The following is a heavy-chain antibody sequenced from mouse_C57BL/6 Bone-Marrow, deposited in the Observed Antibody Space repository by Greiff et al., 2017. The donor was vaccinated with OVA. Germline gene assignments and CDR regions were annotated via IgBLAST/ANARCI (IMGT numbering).Heavy chain of an antibody. CDR3: ARNRKYFDV. CDR1: GFSLTSYG. J-gene: IGHJ1*03. V-gene: IGHV2-2*01. Sequence: QVQLKESGPGLVQPSQSLSITCTVSGFSLTSYGVHWVRQSPGKGLEWLGVIWRGGSTDYNAAFISRLSISKDNPKSQVFFKMNSLQADDTAIYYCARNRKYFDVWGTGTTVTVSS. CDR2: IWRGGST.